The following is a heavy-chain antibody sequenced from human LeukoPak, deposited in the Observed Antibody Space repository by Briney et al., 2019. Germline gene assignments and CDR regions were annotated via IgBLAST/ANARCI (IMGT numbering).Heavy chain of an antibody. CDR1: GGSISSGAYY. Sequence: SQTLSLTCTVSGGSISSGAYYWTWIRQPPGKGLEWSGYIFYSGNTYYNPSVKSRVTISVDTSKNQFSLKLSSVTAADTAVYYCARAMYSYGFYFDYWGQGSLVTVSS. CDR3: ARAMYSYGFYFDY. D-gene: IGHD5-18*01. V-gene: IGHV4-30-4*01. CDR2: IFYSGNT. J-gene: IGHJ4*02.